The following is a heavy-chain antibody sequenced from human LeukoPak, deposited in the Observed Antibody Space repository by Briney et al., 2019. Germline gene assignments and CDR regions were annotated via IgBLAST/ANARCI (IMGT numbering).Heavy chain of an antibody. J-gene: IGHJ6*03. CDR1: AFTFTSYW. Sequence: GGSLRLACAASAFTFTSYWVHWVRQAPGKGLVWVSRIKSDGSSASYADSVKGRFTISRDNAKNTLYLQMNSLRAEDTAIYYCAREGVGHYYYYYYMDVWGKGTTVTISS. CDR2: IKSDGSSA. D-gene: IGHD2-8*01. CDR3: AREGVGHYYYYYYMDV. V-gene: IGHV3-74*01.